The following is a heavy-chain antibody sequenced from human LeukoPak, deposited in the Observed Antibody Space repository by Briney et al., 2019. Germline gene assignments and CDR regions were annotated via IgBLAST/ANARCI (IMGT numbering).Heavy chain of an antibody. J-gene: IGHJ6*03. Sequence: SETLSLTCTVSGGSISSSSYYWGWIRQPPGKGLEWIGSIYYSGSTYYNPSLKSRVTISVDTSKNQFSLKLSSVTAADTAVYYCARSRYCSSTSCYRGYYYYYMDVWGKGTTVTISS. CDR1: GGSISSSSYY. CDR3: ARSRYCSSTSCYRGYYYYYMDV. D-gene: IGHD2-2*01. CDR2: IYYSGST. V-gene: IGHV4-39*07.